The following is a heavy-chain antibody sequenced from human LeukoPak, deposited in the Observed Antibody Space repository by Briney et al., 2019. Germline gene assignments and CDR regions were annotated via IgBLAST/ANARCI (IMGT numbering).Heavy chain of an antibody. CDR3: AKVLPKYCGGDCYSQVDY. J-gene: IGHJ4*02. CDR1: GFTFSSYA. D-gene: IGHD2-21*02. CDR2: ISGSGGST. V-gene: IGHV3-23*01. Sequence: AGGSLRLSCAASGFTFSSYAMSWVRQAPGKGLEWVSAISGSGGSTYYADSVKGRFTISRDNSKNTLYLQMNSLRAEDTAVYYCAKVLPKYCGGDCYSQVDYWGQGTLVTVSS.